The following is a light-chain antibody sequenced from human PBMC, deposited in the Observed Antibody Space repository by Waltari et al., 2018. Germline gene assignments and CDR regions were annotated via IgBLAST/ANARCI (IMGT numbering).Light chain of an antibody. J-gene: IGLJ2*01. CDR1: SSNIGAGYA. Sequence: QSVLTQPPSVSGAPGPRVTISCTGSSSNIGAGYAVHWYQQLPGTAPKLLIYGNSNRPSGVPDRFSGSKSGTSASLAITGLQAEDEANYYCQSYDSSLRGVFGGGTKLTVL. CDR2: GNS. CDR3: QSYDSSLRGV. V-gene: IGLV1-40*01.